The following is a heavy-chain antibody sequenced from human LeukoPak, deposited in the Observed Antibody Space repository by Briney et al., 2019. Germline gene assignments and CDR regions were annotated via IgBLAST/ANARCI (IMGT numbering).Heavy chain of an antibody. CDR1: GYTFTNYY. Sequence: ASVKVSCKTSGYTFTNYYIHWVRQAPGQGLEWMGRINPSGGSTSYAQKFQGRVTMTRDTSTGTVYMELSSLRSEDTAVYYCARDSVIDFWGQGTLAIVSS. CDR2: INPSGGST. D-gene: IGHD2-15*01. V-gene: IGHV1-46*01. CDR3: ARDSVIDF. J-gene: IGHJ4*02.